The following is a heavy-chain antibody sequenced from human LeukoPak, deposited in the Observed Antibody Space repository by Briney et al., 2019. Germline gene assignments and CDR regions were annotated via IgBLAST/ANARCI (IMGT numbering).Heavy chain of an antibody. Sequence: GGSLTPSVAASGLSVSTKYMNLVRQAPGKWLEWGSILYSGSDTYYADSVVDRLFISRDRSKITLCLQMNDLRVEATAVYYCARVGDHFHWYLDLWGRGTLVTISS. CDR2: LYSGSDT. D-gene: IGHD3-3*02. CDR1: GLSVSTKY. CDR3: ARVGDHFHWYLDL. J-gene: IGHJ2*01. V-gene: IGHV3-53*01.